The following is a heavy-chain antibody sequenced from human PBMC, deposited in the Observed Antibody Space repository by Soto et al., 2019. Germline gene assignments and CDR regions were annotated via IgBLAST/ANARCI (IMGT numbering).Heavy chain of an antibody. J-gene: IGHJ4*02. V-gene: IGHV3-74*01. D-gene: IGHD3-16*01. Sequence: GGSLRLSCAASGFTFRNCWMHWIRQAPGKGLLWVSRISHDERTTTYADAVKGRFTISRDNAKNTLFLQMNSLRAEDTAVYYCAGGGGSFAHRPDYWGQGTLVTVSS. CDR2: ISHDERTT. CDR3: AGGGGSFAHRPDY. CDR1: GFTFRNCW.